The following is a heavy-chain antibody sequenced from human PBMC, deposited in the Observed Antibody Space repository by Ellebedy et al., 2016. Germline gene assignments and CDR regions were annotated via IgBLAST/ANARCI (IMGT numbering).Heavy chain of an antibody. Sequence: GGSLRLSCAVSGFTFSSYAMSWVRQAPGKGLEWVSSISGSGGSTYYADSVKGRFTISRDNSKKTLYLQMNSLRAEDTAVYYCAKDPETATVSSFFDYWGQGTLVTVSS. V-gene: IGHV3-23*01. CDR2: ISGSGGST. D-gene: IGHD4-17*01. CDR1: GFTFSSYA. J-gene: IGHJ4*02. CDR3: AKDPETATVSSFFDY.